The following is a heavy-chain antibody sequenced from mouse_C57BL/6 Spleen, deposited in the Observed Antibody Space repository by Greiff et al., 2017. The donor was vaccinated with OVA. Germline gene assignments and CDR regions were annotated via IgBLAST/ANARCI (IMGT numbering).Heavy chain of an antibody. CDR2: IYPGDGDT. CDR1: GYAFSSSW. V-gene: IGHV1-82*01. CDR3: ARQDDGYSYWYFDV. D-gene: IGHD2-3*01. Sequence: VQLQESGPELVKPGASVKISCKASGYAFSSSWMNWVKQRPGKGLEWIGRIYPGDGDTNYNGKFKGKATLTADKSSSTAYMQLSSLTSEDSAVYFCARQDDGYSYWYFDVWGTGTTVTVSS. J-gene: IGHJ1*03.